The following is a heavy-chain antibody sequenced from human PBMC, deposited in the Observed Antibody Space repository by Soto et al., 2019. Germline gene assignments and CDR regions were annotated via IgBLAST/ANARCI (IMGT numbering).Heavy chain of an antibody. CDR1: GFIFSSYG. V-gene: IGHV3-33*01. CDR3: ARDGGDFDA. J-gene: IGHJ4*02. D-gene: IGHD2-21*01. Sequence: LSCAASGFIFSSYGMHWVRQASGKGLELVAVLWYDVSNKSYADSVKGRFTISRDNSKNTLCLQMNGLRAEDTAVYYCARDGGDFDAWGQGTIVTVSS. CDR2: LWYDVSNK.